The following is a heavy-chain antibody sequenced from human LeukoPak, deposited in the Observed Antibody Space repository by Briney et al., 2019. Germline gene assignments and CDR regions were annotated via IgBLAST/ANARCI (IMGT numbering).Heavy chain of an antibody. Sequence: SETLSLTCTVSGDSISNYYWSWIRQSPGKELEWIGYMYNRGSTIYNPSLKSRDTISTDTSKNQFSLRLTSVTAADTAVYYCARAEKAVTGTLDSWGQGTLITVSS. CDR3: ARAEKAVTGTLDS. D-gene: IGHD6-19*01. CDR1: GDSISNYY. CDR2: MYNRGST. J-gene: IGHJ4*02. V-gene: IGHV4-59*01.